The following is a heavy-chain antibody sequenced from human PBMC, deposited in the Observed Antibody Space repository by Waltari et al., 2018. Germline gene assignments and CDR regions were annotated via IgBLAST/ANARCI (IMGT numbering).Heavy chain of an antibody. CDR3: ARIGSVNWFDP. CDR1: GGSISSSSQF. V-gene: IGHV4-39*01. Sequence: QLQLQESGPGLVEPSETLSLTCPASGGSISSSSQFWAWIRRPPGKGLEWIGSIYYSGCTFYNPSLKSRVTISVDTSKNQFSLKLTSVTAADTAEYYCARIGSVNWFDPWGQGILVTASS. J-gene: IGHJ5*02. D-gene: IGHD3-10*01. CDR2: IYYSGCT.